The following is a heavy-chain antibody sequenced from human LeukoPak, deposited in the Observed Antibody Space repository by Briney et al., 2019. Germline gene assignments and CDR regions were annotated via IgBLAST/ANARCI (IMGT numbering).Heavy chain of an antibody. Sequence: SETLSPTCTVSGGSISSYYWSWIRQPPGKGLEWIGYIYYSGSTNYNPSLKSRVTISVDTSKNQFSLKLSSVTAADTAVYYCARDERVRGFDYWGQGTLVTVSS. CDR2: IYYSGST. J-gene: IGHJ4*02. CDR1: GGSISSYY. D-gene: IGHD3-10*01. V-gene: IGHV4-59*01. CDR3: ARDERVRGFDY.